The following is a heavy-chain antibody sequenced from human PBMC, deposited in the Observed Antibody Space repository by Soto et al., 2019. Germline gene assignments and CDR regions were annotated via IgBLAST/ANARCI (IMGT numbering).Heavy chain of an antibody. CDR2: IYSGGST. CDR1: GFTVSSNY. Sequence: PGGSLRLSCAASGFTVSSNYMSWVRQAPGKGLEWVSVIYSGGSTYYADSVKGRFTISRDNSKNTLYLQMNSLRAEDTAVYYCAREKGELRYFDWVPSYGMDVWGQGTTVTVSS. J-gene: IGHJ6*02. CDR3: AREKGELRYFDWVPSYGMDV. D-gene: IGHD3-9*01. V-gene: IGHV3-53*01.